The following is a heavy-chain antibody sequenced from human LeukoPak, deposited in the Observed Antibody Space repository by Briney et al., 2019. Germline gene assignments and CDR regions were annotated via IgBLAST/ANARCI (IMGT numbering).Heavy chain of an antibody. CDR1: GGTFSNYA. V-gene: IGHV1-69*04. CDR3: ARDQGTTVPHHFYYSGMDV. J-gene: IGHJ6*02. D-gene: IGHD4-11*01. Sequence: ASVKVSCKASGGTFSNYAFNWVRQAPGPGLEWMGRIIPVLGTANYAQKFQGRVTITADKSTSTAYMELSSLRSEDTAVYYCARDQGTTVPHHFYYSGMDVWGQGTTVTVS. CDR2: IIPVLGTA.